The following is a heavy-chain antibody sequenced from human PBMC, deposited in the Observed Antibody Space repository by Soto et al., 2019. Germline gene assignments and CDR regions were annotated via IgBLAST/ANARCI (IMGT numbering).Heavy chain of an antibody. D-gene: IGHD5-18*01. CDR1: RYL. CDR2: IFYSGST. CDR3: AFILSVRYTSGFSYFAMDV. V-gene: IGHV4-39*01. Sequence: RYLVCRLLQAKKKGLEWIGSIFYSGSTYYNRSLKSRVTISVDTSKNQFSLQLISVTAADTSVNYCAFILSVRYTSGFSYFAMDVWFPGPSVX. J-gene: IGHJ6*02.